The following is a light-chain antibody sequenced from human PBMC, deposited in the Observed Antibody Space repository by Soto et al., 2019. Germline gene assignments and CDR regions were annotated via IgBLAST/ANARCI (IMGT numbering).Light chain of an antibody. Sequence: QSVLTQPASVSGSPGQSITISCTGTSSDVGSYNLVSWYQQHPGKAPKFLIYEGSKRPSGVSNRFSASKSGTTASLTISGLQAEDESDYYCCSSAGSYVLFGAGTKLTVL. CDR2: EGS. J-gene: IGLJ2*01. V-gene: IGLV2-23*01. CDR3: CSSAGSYVL. CDR1: SSDVGSYNL.